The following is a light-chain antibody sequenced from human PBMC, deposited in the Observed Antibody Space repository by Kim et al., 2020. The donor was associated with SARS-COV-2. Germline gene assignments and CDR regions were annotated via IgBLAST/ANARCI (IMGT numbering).Light chain of an antibody. J-gene: IGLJ3*02. CDR3: ETWDTNTRV. CDR1: AGHSTYI. Sequence: SGKVTATLSAGHSTYIIAWHQQQSEQDPRYLMKPEGSGKYNKGSGIPDRFSGSSSGADRYLSISNLQSEDEADYFCETWDTNTRVFGGGTQLTVL. CDR2: PEGSGKY. V-gene: IGLV4-60*03.